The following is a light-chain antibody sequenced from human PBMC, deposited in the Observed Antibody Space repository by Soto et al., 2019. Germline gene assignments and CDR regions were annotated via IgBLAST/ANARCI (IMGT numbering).Light chain of an antibody. Sequence: QSVLTQPASVSGSPGQSITISCTGTSSDVGGYHYVSWYQQHPGKAPKLMIYEVTNRPSGVSNRFSGSRSGNTASLTISGLQAEDEADYYCSSYTGSNTLVLGGGTKLTVL. CDR1: SSDVGGYHY. CDR2: EVT. V-gene: IGLV2-14*01. CDR3: SSYTGSNTLV. J-gene: IGLJ2*01.